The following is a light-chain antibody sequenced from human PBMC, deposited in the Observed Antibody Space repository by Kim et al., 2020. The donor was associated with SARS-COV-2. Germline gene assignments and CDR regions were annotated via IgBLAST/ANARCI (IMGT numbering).Light chain of an antibody. V-gene: IGKV1-5*01. CDR3: QQYNSDSKT. CDR1: QSISSW. CDR2: DAS. Sequence: ASGGDRVTITCRASQSISSWLAWYQQRPGKAPQLLIYDASSLESGVASRFSGSGSGTEFTLTISSLQPDDFATYYCQQYNSDSKTFGQGTKVDIK. J-gene: IGKJ1*01.